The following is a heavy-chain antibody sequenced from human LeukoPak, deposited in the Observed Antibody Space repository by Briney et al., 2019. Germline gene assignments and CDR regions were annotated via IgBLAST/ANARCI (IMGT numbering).Heavy chain of an antibody. D-gene: IGHD3-10*01. CDR2: ISANGGDT. CDR1: GFTFTSYS. V-gene: IGHV3-23*01. J-gene: IGHJ4*02. CDR3: AKAPLLWFGDYTSDSYYFDY. Sequence: PGGSLRLSCAASGFTFTSYSMSWVRQAPGKGLEWISVISANGGDTFYADSVKGRFTISRDNYKNTLYLQMNSLRAEDTAVYYCAKAPLLWFGDYTSDSYYFDYWGQGTLITVSS.